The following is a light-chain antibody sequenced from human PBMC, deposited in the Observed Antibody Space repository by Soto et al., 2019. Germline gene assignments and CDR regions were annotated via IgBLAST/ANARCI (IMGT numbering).Light chain of an antibody. J-gene: IGKJ2*01. CDR2: DAS. Sequence: DIQMTQSPSTLSASVGDRVTITCRASQSISTWLAWYQQKPGKAPEVLIYDASSLKSGVPSRFGGSGSGTEFTLTISSLQPDDFATYYCQHYNGYFGQGTKLEIK. V-gene: IGKV1-5*01. CDR1: QSISTW. CDR3: QHYNGY.